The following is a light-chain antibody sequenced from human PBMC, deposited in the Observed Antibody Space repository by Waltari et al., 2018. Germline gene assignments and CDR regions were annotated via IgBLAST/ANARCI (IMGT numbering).Light chain of an antibody. CDR2: RVS. CDR3: MHSLQTPWT. V-gene: IGKV2D-29*01. CDR1: QSLLHSNGNTY. Sequence: DIVMTQTPLSLPVTPGEPASISSRPSQSLLHSNGNTYLYWYLQKPGQPPRLLIYRVSNRFSGVPDRFSGSGSGTDFTLKISRVEAGDVGVYYCMHSLQTPWTFGQGTKVEIK. J-gene: IGKJ1*01.